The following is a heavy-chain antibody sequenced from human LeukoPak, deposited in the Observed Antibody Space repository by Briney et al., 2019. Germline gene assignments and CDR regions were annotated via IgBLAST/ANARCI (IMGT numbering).Heavy chain of an antibody. CDR1: GFTVSSNY. V-gene: IGHV3-53*01. CDR3: ARVANYYDSSGYSDY. J-gene: IGHJ4*02. D-gene: IGHD3-22*01. Sequence: GGSLRLSCAASGFTVSSNYMSWVRQAPGKGLEWVSVIYSGGSTYYADSVKGRFTISRDNSKNTLYLQMNSLRAEDTAVYYCARVANYYDSSGYSDYWGQGTLVTVSS. CDR2: IYSGGST.